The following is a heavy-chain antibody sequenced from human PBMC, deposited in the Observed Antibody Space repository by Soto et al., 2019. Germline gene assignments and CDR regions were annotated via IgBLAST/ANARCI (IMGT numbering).Heavy chain of an antibody. Sequence: TSETLSLTCTVSGDSISSSTYYWSWIRQHPGKGLEWIGYIYYSGSTYYNPSLKSRVTISVDTSKNQFSLKLSSVTAADTAVYYCARDKELLSPYYYGMDVWGQGTTVTVSS. CDR2: IYYSGST. CDR1: GDSISSSTYY. CDR3: ARDKELLSPYYYGMDV. J-gene: IGHJ6*02. V-gene: IGHV4-31*03. D-gene: IGHD2-2*01.